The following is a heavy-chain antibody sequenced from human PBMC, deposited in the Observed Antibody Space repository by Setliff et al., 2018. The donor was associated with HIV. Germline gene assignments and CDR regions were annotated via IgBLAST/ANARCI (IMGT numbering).Heavy chain of an antibody. J-gene: IGHJ3*02. V-gene: IGHV1-24*01. CDR3: ATSAGLVRPDYGQALDI. D-gene: IGHD4-17*01. CDR1: GYTLAELS. Sequence: VKVSCTVSGYTLAELSRHWVRQAPGKGLEWMGGFDPDDGKTIYAQKFQGRVILTEDTSTDTAYMELSSLRSEDTAVYYCATSAGLVRPDYGQALDIWGQGTMVTVS. CDR2: FDPDDGKT.